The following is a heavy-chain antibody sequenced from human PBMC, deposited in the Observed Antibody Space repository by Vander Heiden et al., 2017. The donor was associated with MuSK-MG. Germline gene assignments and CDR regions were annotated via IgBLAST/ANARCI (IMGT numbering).Heavy chain of an antibody. CDR3: ARGGVPAAEYDYYYYYMDV. CDR1: GGSISSYY. V-gene: IGHV4-59*01. Sequence: QVQLQESGAGLVKPSETLSITSTVSGGSISSYYWSWIRQPPGKGMGWIGYIYYSGSTNYNPSPKSRVTISVDTSKNQFSLKLSSVTAADTAVYYGARGGVPAAEYDYYYYYMDVWGKGTTVTVSS. D-gene: IGHD2-2*01. J-gene: IGHJ6*03. CDR2: IYYSGST.